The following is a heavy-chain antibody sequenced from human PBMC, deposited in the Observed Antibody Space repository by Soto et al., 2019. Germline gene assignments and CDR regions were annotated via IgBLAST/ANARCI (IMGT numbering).Heavy chain of an antibody. CDR1: GYTFTSYG. D-gene: IGHD6-13*01. CDR3: ARSLWKQLDPDDAFDI. Sequence: QVQLVQSGAEVKKPGASVKVSCKASGYTFTSYGISWVRQAPGQGLEWMGWISAYNGNTNYAQKLQGRVTMTTDTSTSTAYMEMRSLRSDDTAVYYCARSLWKQLDPDDAFDIWGQGTMVTVSS. CDR2: ISAYNGNT. J-gene: IGHJ3*02. V-gene: IGHV1-18*01.